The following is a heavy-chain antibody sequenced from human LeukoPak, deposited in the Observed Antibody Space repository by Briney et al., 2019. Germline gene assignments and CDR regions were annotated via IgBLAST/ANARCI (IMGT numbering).Heavy chain of an antibody. CDR1: GGTFSSYA. CDR3: ARSIAVRAPDAFDI. D-gene: IGHD6-6*01. CDR2: INAGNGNT. J-gene: IGHJ3*02. Sequence: ASVKVSCKASGGTFSSYAISWVRQAPGQRLEWMGWINAGNGNTKYSQKFQGRVTITRDTSASTAYMELSSLRSEDTAVYYCARSIAVRAPDAFDIWGQGTMVTVSS. V-gene: IGHV1-3*01.